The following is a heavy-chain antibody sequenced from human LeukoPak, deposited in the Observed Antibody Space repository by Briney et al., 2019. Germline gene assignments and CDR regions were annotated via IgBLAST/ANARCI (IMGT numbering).Heavy chain of an antibody. CDR3: ATSYGLYCSGGSCYPNNAFDI. Sequence: ASVKVSCKASGYTFTSYDINWVRQATGQGLEWMGWMNPNSGNTGYAQKFQGRVTITRNTSISTAYMELSSLRSEDTAVYYCATSYGLYCSGGSCYPNNAFDIWGQGTMVTVSS. J-gene: IGHJ3*02. CDR1: GYTFTSYD. D-gene: IGHD2-15*01. V-gene: IGHV1-8*03. CDR2: MNPNSGNT.